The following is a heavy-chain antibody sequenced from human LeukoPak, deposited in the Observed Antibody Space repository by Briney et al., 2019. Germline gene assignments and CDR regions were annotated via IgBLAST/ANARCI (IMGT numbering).Heavy chain of an antibody. CDR3: ARDVGSESYSYGMDL. J-gene: IGHJ6*02. CDR1: GGTFSTYA. D-gene: IGHD3-10*01. Sequence: SVKVSCKASGGTFSTYAVSWVRQAPGQGLQWMGGITPIFGKAKYAQKFQGRVTITADESANTVYMELHSLRSEDTALYYCARDVGSESYSYGMDLWGQGTTVTGSS. CDR2: ITPIFGKA. V-gene: IGHV1-69*13.